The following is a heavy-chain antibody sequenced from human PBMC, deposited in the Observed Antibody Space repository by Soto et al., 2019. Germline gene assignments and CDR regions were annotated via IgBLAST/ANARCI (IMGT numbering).Heavy chain of an antibody. J-gene: IGHJ5*02. CDR1: GFTFDDYA. V-gene: IGHV3-9*01. CDR2: ISWNSGSI. CDR3: AKDGVWFGGLLSWFDP. Sequence: PGGSLRLSCAASGFTFDDYAMHWVRQAPGKGLEWVSGISWNSGSIGYADSVKGRFTISRDNAKNSLYLQMNSLRAEDTALYYCAKDGVWFGGLLSWFDPWGQGTLVTVSS. D-gene: IGHD3-10*01.